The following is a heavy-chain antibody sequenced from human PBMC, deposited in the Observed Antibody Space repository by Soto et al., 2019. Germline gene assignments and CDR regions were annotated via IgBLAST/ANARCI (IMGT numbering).Heavy chain of an antibody. D-gene: IGHD3-10*01. J-gene: IGHJ4*02. CDR3: ARDSPMANFDY. V-gene: IGHV3-43*01. CDR1: GFTFDEHT. Sequence: EVQLVESGGGVVQPGGSLRLSCAASGFTFDEHTMHWVRQVPGKGLEWVSLISWDGGDKYYTDSVKGRFTISRDNSKNSLYLQMNRLRTEDTALYYCARDSPMANFDYWGQGTLVTVSS. CDR2: ISWDGGDK.